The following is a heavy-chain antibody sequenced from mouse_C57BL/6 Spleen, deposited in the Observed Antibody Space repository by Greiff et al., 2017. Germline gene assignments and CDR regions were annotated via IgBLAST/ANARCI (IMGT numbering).Heavy chain of an antibody. Sequence: VQLQQPGAELVKPGASVKLSCKASGYTFTSYWMHWVKQRPGQGLEWIGRIHPNSGSTNYNEKFKSKATLTVDKSSSTAYMQLSSLTSEDSAVYYCARFGDYGNYWGQGTSVTVSS. D-gene: IGHD2-1*01. CDR1: GYTFTSYW. CDR2: IHPNSGST. CDR3: ARFGDYGNY. J-gene: IGHJ4*01. V-gene: IGHV1-64*01.